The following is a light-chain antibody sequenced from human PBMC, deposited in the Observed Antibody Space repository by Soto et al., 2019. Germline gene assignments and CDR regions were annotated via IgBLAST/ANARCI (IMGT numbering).Light chain of an antibody. Sequence: EIVLTQSPGTLSLSPGERATLSCRASQSVSSSYLAWYQQKPGQAPRLLIYSASSRATGIPDRFSGSGSGTDFTLNISRLEPEDFGVYYCQQYGSSPFTFGPGTKVDIK. CDR2: SAS. V-gene: IGKV3-20*01. CDR3: QQYGSSPFT. CDR1: QSVSSSY. J-gene: IGKJ3*01.